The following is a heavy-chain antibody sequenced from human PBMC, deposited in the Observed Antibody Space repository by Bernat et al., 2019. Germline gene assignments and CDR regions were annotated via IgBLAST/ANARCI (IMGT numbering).Heavy chain of an antibody. CDR1: GFTFSSYA. CDR2: ISYDGSNK. Sequence: QVQLVESGGGVVQPGRSLRLSCAASGFTFSSYAMHWVRQAPGKGLEWVAVISYDGSNKYYADSVKCRFTISRDNSKNTLYLQMNSLRAEDTAVYYCASDDSSGPKYPYWGQGPLVTVSS. D-gene: IGHD3-22*01. J-gene: IGHJ4*02. V-gene: IGHV3-30-3*01. CDR3: ASDDSSGPKYPY.